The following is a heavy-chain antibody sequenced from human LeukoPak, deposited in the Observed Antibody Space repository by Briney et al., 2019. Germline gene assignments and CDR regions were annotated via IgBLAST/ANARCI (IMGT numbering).Heavy chain of an antibody. CDR1: GFTFTTYW. D-gene: IGHD1-26*01. Sequence: GGSLRLSCAASGFTFTTYWMAWVRQAPGKGLEWVANIKGDESAKHQADSVKGRFTISRDNAQNSVYLQMSSLRVEDTAVYYCARDVGGSLDYWGQGSLVSVSS. V-gene: IGHV3-7*01. CDR2: IKGDESAK. J-gene: IGHJ4*02. CDR3: ARDVGGSLDY.